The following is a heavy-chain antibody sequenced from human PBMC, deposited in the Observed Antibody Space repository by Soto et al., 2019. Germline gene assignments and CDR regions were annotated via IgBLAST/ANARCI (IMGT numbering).Heavy chain of an antibody. CDR2: INPKSRGT. CDR3: ARVTLKAGNWFDP. J-gene: IGHJ5*02. CDR1: GYTFTDYF. Sequence: QVQLVQSGAEVKKPGASVKVSCKTSGYTFTDYFIHWVRQAPGQGFEWMGWINPKSRGTNYAQKFQGRVTMTRDTYNSTAYMELRGLTSDDTAVYYCARVTLKAGNWFDPWGQGTLVTVSS. V-gene: IGHV1-2*02.